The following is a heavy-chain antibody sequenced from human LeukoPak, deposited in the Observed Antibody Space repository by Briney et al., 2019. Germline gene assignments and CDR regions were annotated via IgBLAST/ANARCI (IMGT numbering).Heavy chain of an antibody. Sequence: ASVTVSRKASGYTFTSYGISWVRQAPGQGLEWMGLINPNSGDPNYAQNFQGRVTMTRDTSISTAYRELTRLRSDDTGVYYCARLQGGGSYRNFDYWGQGTLVTVSS. CDR2: INPNSGDP. D-gene: IGHD3-16*02. CDR3: ARLQGGGSYRNFDY. V-gene: IGHV1-2*02. J-gene: IGHJ4*02. CDR1: GYTFTSYG.